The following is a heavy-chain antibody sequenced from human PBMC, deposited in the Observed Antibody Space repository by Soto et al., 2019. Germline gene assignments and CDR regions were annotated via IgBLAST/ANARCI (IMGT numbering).Heavy chain of an antibody. CDR1: GLTFSDCY. CDR3: ARVRFGEWGYAMDV. J-gene: IGHJ6*02. CDR2: ISSSGSSI. V-gene: IGHV3-11*01. D-gene: IGHD3-10*01. Sequence: QVQLVESGGGLVKPGGSLRLSCAASGLTFSDCYMNWIRQAPGKGLEWVSYISSSGSSINYAGSVKGRFTTSRDNAXNSLYLQMNSLRAEDTAMYYCARVRFGEWGYAMDVWGQGTTVTVSS.